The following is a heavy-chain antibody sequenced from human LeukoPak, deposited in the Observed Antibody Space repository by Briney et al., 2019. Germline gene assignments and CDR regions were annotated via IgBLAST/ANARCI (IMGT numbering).Heavy chain of an antibody. CDR1: GFTFSSYA. CDR3: AKDLNFYDSSGSIDY. J-gene: IGHJ4*02. V-gene: IGHV3-23*01. D-gene: IGHD3-22*01. CDR2: ISGSGGST. Sequence: GGSLRLSCAASGFTFSSYAMSWVRQAPGKGLEWVSAISGSGGSTYYADSVKGRFTISRDNSKNTLYLQMNSLRAEDTAVYYCAKDLNFYDSSGSIDYWGRGTLVTVSS.